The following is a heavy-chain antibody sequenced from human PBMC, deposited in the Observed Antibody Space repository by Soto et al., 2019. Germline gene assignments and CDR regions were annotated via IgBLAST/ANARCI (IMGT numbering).Heavy chain of an antibody. V-gene: IGHV1-69*13. CDR1: GGTFSSYA. D-gene: IGHD3-9*01. Sequence: SVKVSCKASGGTFSSYAISWVRQAPGQGLEWMGGIIPIFGTANYAQKFQGRVTITADESTSTAYMELSSLRSEDTAVYYCARESKTNYDILTGPLWYWRQGTLVTVSS. J-gene: IGHJ4*02. CDR3: ARESKTNYDILTGPLWY. CDR2: IIPIFGTA.